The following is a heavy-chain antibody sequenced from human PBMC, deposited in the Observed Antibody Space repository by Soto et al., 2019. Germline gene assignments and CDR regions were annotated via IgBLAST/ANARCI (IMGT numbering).Heavy chain of an antibody. CDR3: ARETVAGFGELGDY. D-gene: IGHD3-10*01. J-gene: IGHJ4*02. CDR2: ISSSSSYI. Sequence: GGSLRLSCAASGFTFSSYSMNWVRQAPGKGLEWVSSISSSSSYIYYADSVKGRFTISRDNAKNSLYLQMNSLRAEGTAVYYCARETVAGFGELGDYWGQGTLVTVSS. CDR1: GFTFSSYS. V-gene: IGHV3-21*01.